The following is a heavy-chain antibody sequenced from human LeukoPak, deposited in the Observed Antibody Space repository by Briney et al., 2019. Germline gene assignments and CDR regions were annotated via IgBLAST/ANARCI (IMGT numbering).Heavy chain of an antibody. J-gene: IGHJ4*02. Sequence: GGSLRLSCAASGFTVSSNYMSWVRQAPGKGLEWVSVIYSGGRTYYADSVKGRFTISRDNSKNTLYLQMNSLRAEDTAVYYCARTLYSGSYYFDYWGQGTLVTVSS. CDR3: ARTLYSGSYYFDY. CDR1: GFTVSSNY. CDR2: IYSGGRT. D-gene: IGHD1-26*01. V-gene: IGHV3-53*01.